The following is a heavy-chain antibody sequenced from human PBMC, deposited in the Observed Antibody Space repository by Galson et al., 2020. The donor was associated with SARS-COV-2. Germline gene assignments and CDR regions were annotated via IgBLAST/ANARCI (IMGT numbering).Heavy chain of an antibody. Sequence: GESLKISCAASGFTFSSYAMNWVRQAPGKGLEWVSSISGSGGSTYYADSVKGRFTISRDTPKNTLYLQMNSLRAEDTAVYYCAKEQGSGLMDVWGKGTTVTVSS. CDR1: GFTFSSYA. CDR2: ISGSGGST. J-gene: IGHJ6*03. V-gene: IGHV3-23*01. D-gene: IGHD3-10*01. CDR3: AKEQGSGLMDV.